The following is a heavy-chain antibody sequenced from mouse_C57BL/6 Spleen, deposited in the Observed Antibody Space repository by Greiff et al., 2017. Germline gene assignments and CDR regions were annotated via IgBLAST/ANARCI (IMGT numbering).Heavy chain of an antibody. Sequence: QVQLQQSGAELVRPGTSVKMSCKASGYTFTNYWIGWAKQRPGHGLEWIGDIYPGGGYTNYNEKFKGKATLTADKSSSTAYMQISSLTSEDSAIYYCARRDGNYYYYAMDYWGQGTSVTVSS. CDR1: GYTFTNYW. V-gene: IGHV1-63*01. J-gene: IGHJ4*01. D-gene: IGHD2-1*01. CDR2: IYPGGGYT. CDR3: ARRDGNYYYYAMDY.